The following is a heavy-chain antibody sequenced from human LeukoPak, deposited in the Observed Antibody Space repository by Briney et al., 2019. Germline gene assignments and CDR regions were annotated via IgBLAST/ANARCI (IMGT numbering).Heavy chain of an antibody. Sequence: SESLSLTCTVSGGSISSGGYYWSWIRQPPGKGLEWIGYIYYSGSTNYNPSLKSRVTISVNTSKNQFSLKLSSVTAADTAVYYCARWGYELPEEGIFDYWGQGTLVTVSS. CDR2: IYYSGST. CDR3: ARWGYELPEEGIFDY. D-gene: IGHD2-2*01. CDR1: GGSISSGGYY. J-gene: IGHJ4*02. V-gene: IGHV4-61*08.